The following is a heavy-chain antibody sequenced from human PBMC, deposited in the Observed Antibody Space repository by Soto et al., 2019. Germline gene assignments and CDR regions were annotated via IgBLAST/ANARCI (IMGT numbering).Heavy chain of an antibody. CDR2: IYPGDSDT. D-gene: IGHD2-15*01. J-gene: IGHJ6*02. CDR1: GYSFTSYW. Sequence: GESLKISCKGSGYSFTSYWIGWVRQMPGKGLEWMGIIYPGDSDTRYSPSFQGQVTISADKSISTAYLQWSSLKASDTAMYYCARXYDCSGGSCANYYYGMDVWGQGTTVTVS. CDR3: ARXYDCSGGSCANYYYGMDV. V-gene: IGHV5-51*01.